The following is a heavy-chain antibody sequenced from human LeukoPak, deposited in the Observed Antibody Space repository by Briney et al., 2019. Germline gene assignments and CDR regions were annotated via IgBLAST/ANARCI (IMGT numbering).Heavy chain of an antibody. D-gene: IGHD5-18*01. CDR2: INPNSGGT. CDR1: GYTFTDYY. J-gene: IGHJ6*02. Sequence: GSSVKVSCKTSGYTFTDYYMHWVRQAPGQGLAWLGWINPNSGGTKNAQKFQGRVTMTRDTSISTAYMELSRLRSDDTAVYYCARDRSGYSYGYYYYYGMDVWGQGTTVTVSS. V-gene: IGHV1-2*02. CDR3: ARDRSGYSYGYYYYYGMDV.